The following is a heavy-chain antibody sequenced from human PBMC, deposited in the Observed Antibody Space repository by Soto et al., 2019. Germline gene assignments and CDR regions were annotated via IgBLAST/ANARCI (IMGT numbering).Heavy chain of an antibody. CDR3: ARQWLVRYFDL. J-gene: IGHJ2*01. Sequence: QVQLQQWCAGLLKPSETLSLTCAFYGGSFSSYYWSWIRQPPGKGLEWIGEINHTGSTNYNPSLKSRVTISVDTSKNQFSLKLSSVTAADTAVYYCARQWLVRYFDLWGRGTLVTVSS. CDR1: GGSFSSYY. D-gene: IGHD6-19*01. V-gene: IGHV4-34*01. CDR2: INHTGST.